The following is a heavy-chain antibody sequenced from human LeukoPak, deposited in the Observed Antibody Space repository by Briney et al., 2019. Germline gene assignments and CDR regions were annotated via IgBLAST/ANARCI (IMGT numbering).Heavy chain of an antibody. Sequence: SETLSLTCTVSGGSVSSTNYYWGWIRQRPGKGLEWVASIYYSGRTYNNPSLKSRVTMSLDTSKNQFSLRLSSVTATDTAVYYCARGGWYPESFQHWGQGALVTVSS. CDR2: IYYSGRT. CDR3: ARGGWYPESFQH. V-gene: IGHV4-39*01. J-gene: IGHJ1*01. D-gene: IGHD6-19*01. CDR1: GGSVSSTNYY.